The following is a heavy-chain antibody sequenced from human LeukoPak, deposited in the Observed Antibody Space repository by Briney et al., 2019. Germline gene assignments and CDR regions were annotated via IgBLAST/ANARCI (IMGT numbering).Heavy chain of an antibody. CDR3: ARAVVPAVAGDDAFDI. CDR1: GFTFSSYE. J-gene: IGHJ3*02. CDR2: ISSSGSTI. Sequence: GGSLRLSCAASGFTFSSYEMNWVRQAPGKGLEWVSYISSSGSTIYYADSVKGRFTISRDNAKDSLYLQMNSLRAEDTAVNYCARAVVPAVAGDDAFDIWGQGTMVTVSS. D-gene: IGHD6-19*01. V-gene: IGHV3-48*03.